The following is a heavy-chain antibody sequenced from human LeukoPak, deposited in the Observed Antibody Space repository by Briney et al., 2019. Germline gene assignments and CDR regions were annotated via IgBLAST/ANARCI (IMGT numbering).Heavy chain of an antibody. V-gene: IGHV3-30-3*01. J-gene: IGHJ3*02. CDR3: ASPVWFGERSSGDAFDI. D-gene: IGHD3-10*01. CDR1: GFTFSSYA. CDR2: ISYDGSNK. Sequence: PGGSLRLSCAASGFTFSSYAMHWVRQAPGKGLEWVAVISYDGSNKYYADSVKGRFTISKDNSKNTLYLQMNSLRAEDTAVYYCASPVWFGERSSGDAFDIWGQGTMVTVSS.